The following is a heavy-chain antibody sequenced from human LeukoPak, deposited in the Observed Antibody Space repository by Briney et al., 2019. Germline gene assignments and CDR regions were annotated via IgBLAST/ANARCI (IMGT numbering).Heavy chain of an antibody. J-gene: IGHJ4*02. CDR3: ARDATGYSSPNYLDY. CDR2: IWYDGSNK. CDR1: GVTFRSYG. D-gene: IGHD6-13*01. Sequence: TGGSLRLSCAASGVTFRSYGMHWVRQAPGKGLEWVAVIWYDGSNKYYADSVKGRFTISRDNSKNTLYLQMNSLRAEDTAVYYCARDATGYSSPNYLDYWGQGTLVTVSS. V-gene: IGHV3-33*01.